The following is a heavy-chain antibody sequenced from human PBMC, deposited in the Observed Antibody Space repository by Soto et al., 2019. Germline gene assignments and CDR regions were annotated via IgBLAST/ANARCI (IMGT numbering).Heavy chain of an antibody. J-gene: IGHJ6*02. V-gene: IGHV1-18*04. D-gene: IGHD6-19*01. CDR3: ARGPHSSGTYYYYYGMDV. Sequence: ASVKVSCKASGYTFTSYGISCVRQAPGQGLEWMGWISAYNGNTNYAQKLQGRVTMTTDTSTSTAYMELRSLRSDDTAVYYCARGPHSSGTYYYYYGMDVWGQGTTVTVSS. CDR1: GYTFTSYG. CDR2: ISAYNGNT.